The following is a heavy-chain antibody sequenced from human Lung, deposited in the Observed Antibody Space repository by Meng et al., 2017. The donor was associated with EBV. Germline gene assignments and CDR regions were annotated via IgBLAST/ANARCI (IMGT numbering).Heavy chain of an antibody. CDR1: GGSISSGGHY. CDR3: ARAVDTGYFDY. J-gene: IGHJ4*02. D-gene: IGHD5-18*01. CDR2: IYYSGST. V-gene: IGHV4-31*01. Sequence: QVQPQESGPGLVKPSQTLSLTCTVSGGSISSGGHYWSWMRQHPGKSLEWIGYIYYSGSTYYNPSLKSLVSISVDTSNNQFSLKLSSVTAADTAVYYCARAVDTGYFDYWGQGTLVTVSS.